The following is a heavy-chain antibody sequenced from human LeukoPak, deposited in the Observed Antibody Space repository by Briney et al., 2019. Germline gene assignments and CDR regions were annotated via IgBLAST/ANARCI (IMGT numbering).Heavy chain of an antibody. J-gene: IGHJ4*02. V-gene: IGHV3-23*01. D-gene: IGHD5-18*01. CDR3: AKDIAQGYTFGSIEQDY. Sequence: GGSLRVSCAVSGLTFSRYATSWVRQAPGKGLEWASAISESGSGTYYADSVKGRFTISRDNSKDTLSLQMNSLRAEDTAVYYCAKDIAQGYTFGSIEQDYWGQGTLVTVSS. CDR1: GLTFSRYA. CDR2: ISESGSGT.